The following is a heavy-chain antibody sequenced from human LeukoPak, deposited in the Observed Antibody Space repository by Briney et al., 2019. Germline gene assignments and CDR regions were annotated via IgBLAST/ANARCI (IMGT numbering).Heavy chain of an antibody. CDR3: ARHFYGDYAFDY. Sequence: GESLSISCEGCGYSFSVFWITWVRQMPGKGLEWMGTIDPADSYTNYSPSFQGHVTISADKSVSTAYLHWSSLKASDTAIYYCARHFYGDYAFDYWGLGTLVTVSS. V-gene: IGHV5-10-1*01. CDR1: GYSFSVFW. D-gene: IGHD4-17*01. J-gene: IGHJ4*02. CDR2: IDPADSYT.